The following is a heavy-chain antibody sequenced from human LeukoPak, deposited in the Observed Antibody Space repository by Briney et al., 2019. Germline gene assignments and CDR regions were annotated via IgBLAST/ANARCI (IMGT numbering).Heavy chain of an antibody. CDR3: ARVGYDILTGYYDY. Sequence: GGSLRLSCAASGFTFSSYEMNWVRQAPGKGLEWVSYISSSGSTIYYADSVKGRFTISGDNAKNSLYLQMNSLRAEDTAVYYCARVGYDILTGYYDYWGQGTLVTVSS. V-gene: IGHV3-48*03. D-gene: IGHD3-9*01. J-gene: IGHJ4*02. CDR2: ISSSGSTI. CDR1: GFTFSSYE.